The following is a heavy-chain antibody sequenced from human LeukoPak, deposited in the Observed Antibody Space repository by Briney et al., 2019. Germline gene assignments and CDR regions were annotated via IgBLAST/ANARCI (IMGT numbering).Heavy chain of an antibody. D-gene: IGHD4-17*01. Sequence: GGSLRLSCAASGFTFSTYWMHWVRQAPGKGLVWVSRINSDGSSTSYADSVKGRFTISRDNAKNTLYLQMNSLRAEDTAVYYCARGPLYGDYSRLDFDYWGQGTLVTVSS. J-gene: IGHJ4*02. CDR1: GFTFSTYW. V-gene: IGHV3-74*01. CDR2: INSDGSST. CDR3: ARGPLYGDYSRLDFDY.